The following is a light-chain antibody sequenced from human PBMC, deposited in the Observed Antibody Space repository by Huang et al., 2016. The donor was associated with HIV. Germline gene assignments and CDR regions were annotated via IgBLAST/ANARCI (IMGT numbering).Light chain of an antibody. CDR1: QSISSY. V-gene: IGKV1-39*01. J-gene: IGKJ2*01. Sequence: DIQMTQSPSSLSASVGDRVTITCRTSQSISSYSNWYQQQPEKARHLLIYAASSLQSGVPSRCSGSGSGADFPLTISRLHPEDFATYYCQQSYSTPFTFGQGTKLEIK. CDR2: AAS. CDR3: QQSYSTPFT.